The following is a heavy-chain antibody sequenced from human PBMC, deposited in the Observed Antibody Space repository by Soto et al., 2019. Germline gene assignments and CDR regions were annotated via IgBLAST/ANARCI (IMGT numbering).Heavy chain of an antibody. CDR2: ISYDGSNK. V-gene: IGHV3-30*18. D-gene: IGHD5-12*01. J-gene: IGHJ4*02. Sequence: QVQLVESGGGVVQPGRSLRLSCAASGFTFSSYGMHWVRQAPGKGLEWVAVISYDGSNKYYADSVKGRFTISSDNSKNTLYLQMNSMRAEDTAVYYCAKTGRVATIYTCLDYWGQGTLVTVSS. CDR3: AKTGRVATIYTCLDY. CDR1: GFTFSSYG.